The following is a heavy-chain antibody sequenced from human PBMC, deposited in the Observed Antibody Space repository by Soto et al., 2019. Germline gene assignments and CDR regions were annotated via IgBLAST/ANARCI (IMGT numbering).Heavy chain of an antibody. CDR1: GFTFSSYG. J-gene: IGHJ4*02. D-gene: IGHD1-26*01. CDR3: PRDNKRAAEEGDGYFDY. V-gene: IGHV3-33*01. Sequence: PGGSLRLSCAASGFTFSSYGMHWVRQAPGKGLEWVAVIWYDGSNKYYADSVKGRFTISRDNSKNTLYLQMNSLRAEDTAVYYCPRDNKRAAEEGDGYFDYWGQGTLVTVSS. CDR2: IWYDGSNK.